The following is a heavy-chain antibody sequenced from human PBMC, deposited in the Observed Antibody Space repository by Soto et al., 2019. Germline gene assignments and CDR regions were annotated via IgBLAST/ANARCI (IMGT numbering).Heavy chain of an antibody. J-gene: IGHJ4*02. CDR3: AKRPLSIITFDY. V-gene: IGHV3-23*01. D-gene: IGHD3-16*01. CDR1: GFTFSSYA. Sequence: ESGGGLVQPGGSLRLSCAASGFTFSSYAMSWVRRAPGKGLEWVSTISGSGANTFYADSVKGRFTISRDNSKNTLYLQMISLRAEDTAVYYCAKRPLSIITFDYWGQGTLVTVSS. CDR2: ISGSGANT.